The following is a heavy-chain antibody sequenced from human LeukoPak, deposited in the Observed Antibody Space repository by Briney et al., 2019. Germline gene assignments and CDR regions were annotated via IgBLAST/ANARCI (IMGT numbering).Heavy chain of an antibody. CDR1: GFPFSSYG. Sequence: PGGSLRLSCEASGFPFSSYGMHWVRQAPGKGLEWVARLVYDARSDYANSVKGRFSISRDDSKNTLFLDMSNRRVEDTALYYCARDLSAAFDFWGQGVRVTVSS. D-gene: IGHD6-19*01. V-gene: IGHV3-33*01. J-gene: IGHJ4*02. CDR2: LVYDARS. CDR3: ARDLSAAFDF.